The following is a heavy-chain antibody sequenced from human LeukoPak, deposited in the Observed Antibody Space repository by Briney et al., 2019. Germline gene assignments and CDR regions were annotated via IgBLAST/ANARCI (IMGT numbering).Heavy chain of an antibody. D-gene: IGHD6-13*01. CDR1: GGSISSYY. CDR2: IYYSGST. J-gene: IGHJ4*02. Sequence: PSETLSLTCTVSGGSISSYYSSWIRQPPGKGLEWIGYIYYSGSTNYNPSLKSRVTISVDTSKNQFSLKLSSVTAADTAVYYCARASFGAAAGTALDYWGQGTLVTVSS. V-gene: IGHV4-59*01. CDR3: ARASFGAAAGTALDY.